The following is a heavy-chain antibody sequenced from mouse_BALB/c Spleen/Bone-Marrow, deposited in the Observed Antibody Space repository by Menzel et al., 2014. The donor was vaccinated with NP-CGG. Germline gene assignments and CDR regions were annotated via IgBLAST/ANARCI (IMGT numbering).Heavy chain of an antibody. D-gene: IGHD2-1*01. CDR3: ARDGYGKRNYFDY. CDR1: GYAFSSSW. Sequence: QVQLQQSGPELVKPGVSVKISCKASGYAFSSSWMNWVKQRPGQGLEWIGRIYPGDGDTNYNGKFKGKATLTADKSSSTAYMQLSSLTSVDSAVYSCARDGYGKRNYFDYWGQGTTLTVSS. J-gene: IGHJ2*01. V-gene: IGHV1-82*01. CDR2: IYPGDGDT.